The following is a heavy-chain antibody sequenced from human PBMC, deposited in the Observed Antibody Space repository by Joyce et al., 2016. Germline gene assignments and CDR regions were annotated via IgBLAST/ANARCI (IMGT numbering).Heavy chain of an antibody. Sequence: EVQLVESGGGLVKVGGSLRLSCALTGFTISSYTKTWVRQAPGRGLEWVSNVSGRSGHILYSESERGRFTISRDNAKISLYLQINGLRDEDTAVYYCARLLLTRDSTNTTRYGMDVWGQGTTVIVSS. CDR1: GFTISSYT. CDR3: ARLLLTRDSTNTTRYGMDV. V-gene: IGHV3-21*01. J-gene: IGHJ6*02. CDR2: VSGRSGHI. D-gene: IGHD1-14*01.